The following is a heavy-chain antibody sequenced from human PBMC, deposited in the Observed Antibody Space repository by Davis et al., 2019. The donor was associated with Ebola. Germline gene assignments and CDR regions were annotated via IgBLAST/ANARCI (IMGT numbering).Heavy chain of an antibody. CDR3: ARESTTYYGMDV. CDR1: GFTIRTYF. CDR2: IYSGGST. V-gene: IGHV3-66*02. J-gene: IGHJ6*02. Sequence: GESLKISCAATGFTIRTYFMNWVRQAPGKGLEWVSVIYSGGSTYYADSVKGRFTISRDNSKNTLYLQMNSLRPEDAALYYCARESTTYYGMDVWGQGTTVTVSS. D-gene: IGHD5/OR15-5a*01.